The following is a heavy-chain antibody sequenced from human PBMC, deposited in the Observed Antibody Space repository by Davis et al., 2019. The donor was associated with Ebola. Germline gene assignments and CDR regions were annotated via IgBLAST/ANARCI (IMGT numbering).Heavy chain of an antibody. J-gene: IGHJ4*02. Sequence: PSETLSLTCTVSGGSISSYYWSWIRQPPGKGLEWIGYIYHTGSTYNIPSLKSRVTVSVDTSKNQFSLTLNSVTAADTAVYYCARGYCSSASCYRPYHFDYWGQGILVTVSS. V-gene: IGHV4-59*06. D-gene: IGHD2-2*01. CDR1: GGSISSYY. CDR3: ARGYCSSASCYRPYHFDY. CDR2: IYHTGST.